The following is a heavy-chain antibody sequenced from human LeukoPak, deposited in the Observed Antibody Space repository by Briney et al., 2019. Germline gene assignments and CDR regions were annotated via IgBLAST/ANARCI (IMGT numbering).Heavy chain of an antibody. CDR3: ARVSGWLQYYFDY. CDR2: INPSGGST. CDR1: GYTFTSYY. Sequence: ASVKVSCKASGYTFTSYYMHWVRQAPGQGLEWMGIINPSGGSTSYPQKFQGRVTMTRDMSTSTVYMELSSLRSEDTAVYYCARVSGWLQYYFDYWGQGTLVTVSS. V-gene: IGHV1-46*01. D-gene: IGHD5-24*01. J-gene: IGHJ4*02.